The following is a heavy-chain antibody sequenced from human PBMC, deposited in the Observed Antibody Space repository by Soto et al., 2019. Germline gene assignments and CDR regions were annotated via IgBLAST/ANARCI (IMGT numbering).Heavy chain of an antibody. J-gene: IGHJ6*02. D-gene: IGHD7-27*01. Sequence: EVQLVESGGGLVKPGGSLRLSCAASGFTFSSYSMNWVRQAPGKGLEWVSSISSSSSYIYYADSVKGRFTISRDNAKNSLYLQMNSLRAEDTAVYYCARVNVWSLGIGPLGSDYYYYGMDVWGQGTTVTVSS. CDR3: ARVNVWSLGIGPLGSDYYYYGMDV. V-gene: IGHV3-21*01. CDR2: ISSSSSYI. CDR1: GFTFSSYS.